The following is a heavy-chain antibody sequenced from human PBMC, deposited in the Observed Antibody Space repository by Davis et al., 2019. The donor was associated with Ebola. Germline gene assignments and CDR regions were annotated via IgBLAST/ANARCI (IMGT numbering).Heavy chain of an antibody. J-gene: IGHJ4*02. CDR2: INPHNGNT. V-gene: IGHV1-18*04. D-gene: IGHD4-17*01. CDR3: ARSSGPYGDYVFDY. Sequence: AASVKVSCKASGYTFTNYGITWVRQAPGQGLEWMGWINPHNGNTNYAQNVQGRVTMTTDTSTSTAYMEVGSLRSDDTAVYYCARSSGPYGDYVFDYWGQGTLVTVSS. CDR1: GYTFTNYG.